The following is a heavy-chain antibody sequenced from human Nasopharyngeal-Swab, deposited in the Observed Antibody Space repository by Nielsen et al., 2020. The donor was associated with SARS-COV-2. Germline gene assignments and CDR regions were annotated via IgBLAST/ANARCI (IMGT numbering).Heavy chain of an antibody. D-gene: IGHD3-22*01. Sequence: SVKVSCKASGGTFSSYAISWVRQAPGHGLEWMGGIIPIFGTANYAQKFQGRVTITADESTSTAYMELSSLRSEDTAVYYCVPSSTYDSSGSYFDYWGQGTLVTGSS. CDR2: IIPIFGTA. J-gene: IGHJ4*02. V-gene: IGHV1-69*13. CDR3: VPSSTYDSSGSYFDY. CDR1: GGTFSSYA.